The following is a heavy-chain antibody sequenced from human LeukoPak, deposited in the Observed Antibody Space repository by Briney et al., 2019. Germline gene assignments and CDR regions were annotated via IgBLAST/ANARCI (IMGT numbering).Heavy chain of an antibody. CDR2: INSIGSNI. Sequence: GGSLRLSCAASGFTFSDYYMSWIRQAPGKGLEWVSSINSIGSNINYEDSVQGRFTISRDNAKNSLYLQTHSLRAEDTAVYYCARYREPVLKDYGELKGGGYFDYWGQGTLVTVSS. V-gene: IGHV3-11*01. CDR1: GFTFSDYY. D-gene: IGHD4-17*01. J-gene: IGHJ4*02. CDR3: ARYREPVLKDYGELKGGGYFDY.